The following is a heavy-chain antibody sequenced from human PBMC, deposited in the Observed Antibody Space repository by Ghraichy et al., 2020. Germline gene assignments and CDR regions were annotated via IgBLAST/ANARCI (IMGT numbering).Heavy chain of an antibody. CDR2: IYYSGST. Sequence: GSLRLSCTVSGGSVSSSTYYWGWIRQPPGKGLEWIGSIYYSGSTYYNPSLKSRVTISVHTSKNQFSLKLSSVTAADTAVYYCARQGTTLNWGQGTLVTVSS. CDR3: ARQGTTLN. CDR1: GGSVSSSTYY. J-gene: IGHJ4*02. V-gene: IGHV4-39*01. D-gene: IGHD1-7*01.